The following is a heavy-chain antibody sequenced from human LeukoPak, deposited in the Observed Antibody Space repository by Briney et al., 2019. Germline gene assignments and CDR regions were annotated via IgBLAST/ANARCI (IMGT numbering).Heavy chain of an antibody. CDR2: VSSSSSYT. CDR1: GFTFSDYY. D-gene: IGHD6-19*01. Sequence: PGGSLRLSCAASGFTFSDYYMSWIRQAPGKGLEWVSYVSSSSSYTNYADSVKGRFTISRDNAKNSLYLQMNSLRAEDTAVYYCAIRPTLHPSSGWPYYYYYYGMDVWGQGTTVTVSS. CDR3: AIRPTLHPSSGWPYYYYYYGMDV. J-gene: IGHJ6*02. V-gene: IGHV3-11*03.